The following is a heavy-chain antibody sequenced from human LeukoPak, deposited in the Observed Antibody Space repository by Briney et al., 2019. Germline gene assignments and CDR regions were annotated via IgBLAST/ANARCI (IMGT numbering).Heavy chain of an antibody. V-gene: IGHV3-21*04. Sequence: GGSLRLSCAASGFTFSSYSMNWVRQAPGKGLEWVPSISSSSSYIYYADSVKGRFTISRDNAKNSLYLQMNSLRADDTAVYYCARESITGDRDFDYWGQGTLITVSS. CDR2: ISSSSSYI. J-gene: IGHJ4*02. CDR3: ARESITGDRDFDY. D-gene: IGHD7-27*01. CDR1: GFTFSSYS.